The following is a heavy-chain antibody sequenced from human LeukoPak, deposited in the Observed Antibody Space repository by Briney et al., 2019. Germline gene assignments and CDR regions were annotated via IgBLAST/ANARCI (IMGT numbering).Heavy chain of an antibody. CDR3: AKDGVATIMGGYFDY. CDR2: ISYDGSNK. V-gene: IGHV3-30*18. CDR1: GLTFSSSG. D-gene: IGHD5-12*01. J-gene: IGHJ4*02. Sequence: GGSLRLSCAASGLTFSSSGMHWVRQAPGKGLEWVAVISYDGSNKYYADSVKGRFTISRDNSKNTLYLQMNSLRAEDTAVYYCAKDGVATIMGGYFDYWGQGTLVTVSS.